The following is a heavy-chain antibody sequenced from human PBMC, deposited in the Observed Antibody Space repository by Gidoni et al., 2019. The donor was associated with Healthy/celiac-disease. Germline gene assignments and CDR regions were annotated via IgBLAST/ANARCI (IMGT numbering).Heavy chain of an antibody. V-gene: IGHV4-59*08. CDR1: GGSISSYY. CDR2: IYYSGSP. D-gene: IGHD2-15*01. J-gene: IGHJ5*02. CDR3: ASLAYNWFDP. Sequence: QVQLQESGPGLVKPSETLSLTCTVSGGSISSYYWSWIRQPPGKGLEWIGYIYYSGSPNYNPSLKSRVTISVDTSKNQFSLKLSSVTAADTAVYYCASLAYNWFDPWGQGTLVTVSS.